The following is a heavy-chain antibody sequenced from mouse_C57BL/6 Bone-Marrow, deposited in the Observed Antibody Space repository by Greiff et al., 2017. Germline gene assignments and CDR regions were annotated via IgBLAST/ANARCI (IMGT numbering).Heavy chain of an antibody. D-gene: IGHD2-1*01. CDR1: GFSLSTFGMG. J-gene: IGHJ1*03. CDR3: ASMNGNYVGYFDV. CDR2: IWWDADK. Sequence: QVTLKVSGPGILQPSQTLCLTCSFSGFSLSTFGMGVGWIRQPSGKGLEWLAHIWWDADKYYNPALKSRLTISKDTSKNQVILKIANVDTADTATYYCASMNGNYVGYFDVWGTGTTVTVSS. V-gene: IGHV8-8*01.